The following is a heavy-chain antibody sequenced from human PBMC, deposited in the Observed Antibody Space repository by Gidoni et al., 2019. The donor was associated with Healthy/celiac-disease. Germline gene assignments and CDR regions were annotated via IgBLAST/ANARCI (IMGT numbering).Heavy chain of an antibody. V-gene: IGHV3-49*05. J-gene: IGHJ3*02. CDR1: GFTFGDYA. CDR2: IRSKAYGGTT. D-gene: IGHD3-22*01. CDR3: TRYLSPYYYDSSGYSSSI. Sequence: EVQLVESGGGLVKPGRSLRLSCTASGFTFGDYAMSWFRQAPGNGLEWVGFIRSKAYGGTTECAASVKGSFTISRDDSKSIPYLQMNSLKTEDTAVYYCTRYLSPYYYDSSGYSSSIWGQGTMVTVSS.